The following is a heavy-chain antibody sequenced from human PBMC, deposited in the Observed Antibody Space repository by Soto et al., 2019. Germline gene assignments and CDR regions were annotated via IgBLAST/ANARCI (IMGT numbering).Heavy chain of an antibody. D-gene: IGHD4-17*01. CDR2: ISYDGSNK. CDR3: AKDGNDYGDYGGGE. V-gene: IGHV3-30*18. CDR1: GFTFSSYG. J-gene: IGHJ4*02. Sequence: QVQLVESGGGVVQPGRSLRLSCAASGFTFSSYGMHWVRQAPGKGLEWVAVISYDGSNKYYADSVKGRFTISRDNSKNTLYLQMNSLRAEDTAVYYCAKDGNDYGDYGGGEWGQGTLVTVSS.